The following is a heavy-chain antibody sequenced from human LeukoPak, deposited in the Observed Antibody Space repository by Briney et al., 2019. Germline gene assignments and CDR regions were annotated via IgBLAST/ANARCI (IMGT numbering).Heavy chain of an antibody. CDR1: GFTFTDYY. Sequence: GGSLRLSCAASGFTFTDYYMSWVRQAPGKGLEWVSYISNRGDIIHYADSVKGRFTVSRDNAKNSLYLQMNSLRVEVTAVYYCTREDYYYASGHWAQGTLVTVSS. J-gene: IGHJ4*02. CDR2: ISNRGDII. D-gene: IGHD3-10*01. CDR3: TREDYYYASGH. V-gene: IGHV3-11*04.